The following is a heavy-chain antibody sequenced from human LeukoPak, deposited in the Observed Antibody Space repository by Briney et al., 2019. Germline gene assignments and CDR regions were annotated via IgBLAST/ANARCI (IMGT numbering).Heavy chain of an antibody. CDR3: ARDPGGNWGFDH. Sequence: ASVMVSCKASGYTFTSHGLSWARQAPGQGLEWMGWISLSSGDTNYAQEFQERISMARDTSTSTAYMELRSLRPDDTAVYYCARDPGGNWGFDHWGQGALVTVSS. CDR1: GYTFTSHG. D-gene: IGHD7-27*01. J-gene: IGHJ4*02. V-gene: IGHV1-18*04. CDR2: ISLSSGDT.